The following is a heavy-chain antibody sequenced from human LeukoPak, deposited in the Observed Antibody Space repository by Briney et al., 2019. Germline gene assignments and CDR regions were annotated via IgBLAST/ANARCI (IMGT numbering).Heavy chain of an antibody. CDR2: VKHDGSEK. D-gene: IGHD1-1*01. CDR1: GFTFSSYW. CDR3: ARDAWKDRYFDY. J-gene: IGHJ4*02. V-gene: IGHV3-7*01. Sequence: GGSLRLSCAASGFTFSSYWMSWVRRAPGKGLEWVANVKHDGSEKFYVDSVKGRFTISRDNAKNSVDPQMNSLRAEDTAVYCCARDAWKDRYFDYWGQGTRVTVSS.